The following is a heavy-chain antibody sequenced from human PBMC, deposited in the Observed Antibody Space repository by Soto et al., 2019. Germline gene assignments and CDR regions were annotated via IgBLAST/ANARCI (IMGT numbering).Heavy chain of an antibody. Sequence: GGSLRLSCAVSGFTFSSYWMSWVRQAPGKGLEWVANIKQDGSEKYYVDSVKGRFTISRDNAKNSLYLQMNSLRAEDTAVYYCARSTVVPAAIHFDYWGQGTLVTVSS. J-gene: IGHJ4*02. V-gene: IGHV3-7*03. CDR2: IKQDGSEK. D-gene: IGHD2-2*02. CDR3: ARSTVVPAAIHFDY. CDR1: GFTFSSYW.